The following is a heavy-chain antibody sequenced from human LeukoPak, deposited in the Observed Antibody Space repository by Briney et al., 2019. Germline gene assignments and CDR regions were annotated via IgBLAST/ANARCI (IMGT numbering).Heavy chain of an antibody. CDR3: ARAGYGVVLAWPQYYYGMDV. CDR2: IYYSGST. V-gene: IGHV4-31*03. D-gene: IGHD2-8*01. J-gene: IGHJ6*02. CDR1: GGSISSGGYY. Sequence: PSETLSLTCTVSGGSISSGGYYWSWIRQHPGKGLEWIGYIYYSGSTYYNPSLKSRVTISVDTSKNQFSLKLSSATAADTAVYYCARAGYGVVLAWPQYYYGMDVWGQGATVTVSS.